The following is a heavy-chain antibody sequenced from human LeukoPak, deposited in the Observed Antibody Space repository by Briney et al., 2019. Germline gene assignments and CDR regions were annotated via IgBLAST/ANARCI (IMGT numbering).Heavy chain of an antibody. V-gene: IGHV3-30-3*01. CDR1: GFTFSSYA. CDR2: ISYDGSNK. Sequence: GRSLRLSCAASGFTFSSYAMHWVRQAPGKGLEWVAVISYDGSNKYYADSVKGRFTISRDNSKNTLYLQMNSLRAEDTAVYYCASLAYSSSSGYWGQGTLVTVSS. D-gene: IGHD6-13*01. CDR3: ASLAYSSSSGY. J-gene: IGHJ4*02.